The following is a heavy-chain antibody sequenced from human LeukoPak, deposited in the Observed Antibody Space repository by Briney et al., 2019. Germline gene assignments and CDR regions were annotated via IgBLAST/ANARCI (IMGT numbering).Heavy chain of an antibody. CDR2: ISYDGSNK. CDR1: GFTFSSYG. V-gene: IGHV3-30*18. J-gene: IGHJ4*02. Sequence: GRSLRLSCAASGFTFSSYGMHWVRQAPGKGLEWVAVISYDGSNKYYADSVKGRFTISRDNSKNTLYLQMNSLRAEDTAVYYCAKVHRPIRGVNPFDYWGQGTLVTVSS. D-gene: IGHD3-10*01. CDR3: AKVHRPIRGVNPFDY.